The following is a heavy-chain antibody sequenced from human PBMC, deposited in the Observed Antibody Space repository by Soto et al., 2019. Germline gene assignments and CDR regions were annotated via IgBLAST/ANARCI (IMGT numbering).Heavy chain of an antibody. V-gene: IGHV3-15*01. CDR3: ATASTGFARYFDL. CDR1: GFTFSNAW. CDR2: IKSKINGGTT. Sequence: EEQLVESGGGLVKPGGSLRLSCAASGFTFSNAWMSWVRQAPGKGLEWVGRIKSKINGGTTDSVAPVKDRFSISRDDSKNTLYLQMNSLKTEDTAVYYCATASTGFARYFDLWGRGTLVTVSS. J-gene: IGHJ2*01. D-gene: IGHD2-8*02.